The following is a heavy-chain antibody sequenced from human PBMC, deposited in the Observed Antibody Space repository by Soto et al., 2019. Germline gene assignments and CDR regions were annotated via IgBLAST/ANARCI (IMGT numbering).Heavy chain of an antibody. V-gene: IGHV4-39*02. CDR1: GGSISSSSDY. CDR3: ARDYDILTGYYRPDAFDI. D-gene: IGHD3-9*01. Sequence: SETLSLTCTVSGGSISSSSDYWGWIRQSPGKGLEWIGTIYYSGSTYYNPSLKSRVIISVDTSKNLFSLRLSSVTAADTAVYFCARDYDILTGYYRPDAFDIWGQGTMVTVSS. CDR2: IYYSGST. J-gene: IGHJ3*02.